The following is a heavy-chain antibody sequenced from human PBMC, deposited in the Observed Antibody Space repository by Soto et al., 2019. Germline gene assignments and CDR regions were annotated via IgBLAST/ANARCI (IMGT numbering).Heavy chain of an antibody. CDR1: GFTFSSYG. V-gene: IGHV3-30*18. Sequence: QVQLVESGGGVVQPGRSLRLSCAASGFTFSSYGMHWVRQAPGKGLEWVAVISYDGSNKYYADSVKGRFTISRDNSKNTLYLQMNSLRAEDTAVYYCAKGGPYLLRYLEFPLTPEDFDYWGQGTLVTLSS. D-gene: IGHD3-3*01. CDR2: ISYDGSNK. J-gene: IGHJ4*02. CDR3: AKGGPYLLRYLEFPLTPEDFDY.